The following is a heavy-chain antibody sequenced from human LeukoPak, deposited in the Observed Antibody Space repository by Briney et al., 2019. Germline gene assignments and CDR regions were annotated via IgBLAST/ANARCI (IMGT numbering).Heavy chain of an antibody. V-gene: IGHV4-34*01. CDR2: INHSGST. D-gene: IGHD1-1*01. J-gene: IGHJ4*02. Sequence: SETLSLTCAVYGGSLSGYYWNWIRQPPGKGLEWIGEINHSGSTNYNPSLKSRVTISVDTSKNQFSLNLSSVTAADTAVYYCARTGSTGGYWGQGTLVTVSS. CDR1: GGSLSGYY. CDR3: ARTGSTGGY.